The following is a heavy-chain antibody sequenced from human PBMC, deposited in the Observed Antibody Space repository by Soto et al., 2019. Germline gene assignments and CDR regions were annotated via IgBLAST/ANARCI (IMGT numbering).Heavy chain of an antibody. V-gene: IGHV3-23*01. D-gene: IGHD2-15*01. Sequence: PGGSLRLSCVGSGFTFGNYAMSWVRQAPGKGLEWVSSITGIDGRTYYADSVKGRFTISRDNPKNTLYLQMNNLRAEDTAMFYCAKDRGPYCSGGICYPPSWFDPWGQGTQVPVSS. J-gene: IGHJ5*02. CDR2: ITGIDGRT. CDR3: AKDRGPYCSGGICYPPSWFDP. CDR1: GFTFGNYA.